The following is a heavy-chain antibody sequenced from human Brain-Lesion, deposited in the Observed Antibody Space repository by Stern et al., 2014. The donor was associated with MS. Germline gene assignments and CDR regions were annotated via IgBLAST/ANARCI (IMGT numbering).Heavy chain of an antibody. CDR1: GGSINTNNYY. J-gene: IGHJ4*02. CDR3: ARTGDDFGDYSLSY. CDR2: IYSSGST. V-gene: IGHV4-39*01. Sequence: VHLVESGPGLVKPSETLSLTCTVSGGSINTNNYYWGWIRQPPGKGLEWIGNIYSSGSTFYSPSLKSRVTMSVATPQNQFSLKLSSVTAADTAVYYCARTGDDFGDYSLSYWGQGTLVTVSS. D-gene: IGHD4-17*01.